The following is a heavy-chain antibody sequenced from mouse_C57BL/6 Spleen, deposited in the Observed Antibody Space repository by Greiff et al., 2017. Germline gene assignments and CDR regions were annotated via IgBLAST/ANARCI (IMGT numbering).Heavy chain of an antibody. D-gene: IGHD2-5*01. Sequence: VKLQQSGPELVKPGASVKISCKASGYAFSSSWMNWVKQRPGKGLEWIGRIYPGDGDTNYNGKFKGKATLTADKSSSTAYMQLSSLTSEDSAVYFCARGNYSNIAYWGQGTLVTVSA. CDR2: IYPGDGDT. V-gene: IGHV1-82*01. CDR1: GYAFSSSW. J-gene: IGHJ3*01. CDR3: ARGNYSNIAY.